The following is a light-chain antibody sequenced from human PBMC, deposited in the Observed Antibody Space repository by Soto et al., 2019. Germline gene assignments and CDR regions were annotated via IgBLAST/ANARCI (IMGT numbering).Light chain of an antibody. CDR1: QSVLYSSILYSSKNKNY. J-gene: IGKJ2*01. Sequence: DIVMTQSPDSLAVSLGERATINCKSSQSVLYSSILYSSKNKNYLAWYQQKPGQPPKLLIYWASTRESGVPDRFRGSGSGTDFTLTISSLQAEDVAVYYCQQYYSIPYTFGQGTKLEIK. CDR3: QQYYSIPYT. CDR2: WAS. V-gene: IGKV4-1*01.